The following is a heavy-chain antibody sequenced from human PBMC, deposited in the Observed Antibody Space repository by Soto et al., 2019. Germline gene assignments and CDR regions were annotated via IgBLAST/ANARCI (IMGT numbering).Heavy chain of an antibody. CDR1: GGSFSGYY. CDR2: INHSGST. D-gene: IGHD2-15*01. Sequence: QVQLQQWGAGLLKPSETLSLTCAVYGGSFSGYYWSWIRQPPGKGLEWIGEINHSGSTNYNPSLKSRVTISVXXSXNXXSLKLSSVTAADTAVYYCARTGYCSGGSCLYHFDYWGQGTLVTVSS. V-gene: IGHV4-34*01. J-gene: IGHJ4*02. CDR3: ARTGYCSGGSCLYHFDY.